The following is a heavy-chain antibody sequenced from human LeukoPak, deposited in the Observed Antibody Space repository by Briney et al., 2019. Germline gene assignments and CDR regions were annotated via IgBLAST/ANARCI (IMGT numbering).Heavy chain of an antibody. CDR1: GFTFSSYG. D-gene: IGHD3-22*01. Sequence: PGGSLRLSCAASGFTFSSYGMHWVRLAPGKGLEWVAVIWYDGSNKYYADSVKGRFTISRDNSKNTLYLQMNSLRAEDTAVYYFARATYYYDSSGYLNYWGQGTLVTVSS. CDR3: ARATYYYDSSGYLNY. V-gene: IGHV3-33*01. J-gene: IGHJ4*02. CDR2: IWYDGSNK.